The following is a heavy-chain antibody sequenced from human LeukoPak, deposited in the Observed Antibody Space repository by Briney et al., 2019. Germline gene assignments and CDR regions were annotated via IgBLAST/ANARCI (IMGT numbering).Heavy chain of an antibody. J-gene: IGHJ4*02. CDR3: ARTAGDYDGSGLDY. Sequence: GGSLRLSCAASEFTFSSYSMNWFRQAPGKGLEWVSSISTDSHYIYYAGSVKGRFTISRDNARNSVYLQMNSLRVEDTAVYYCARTAGDYDGSGLDYWGQGTQVTVSS. V-gene: IGHV3-21*01. CDR2: ISTDSHYI. D-gene: IGHD3-22*01. CDR1: EFTFSSYS.